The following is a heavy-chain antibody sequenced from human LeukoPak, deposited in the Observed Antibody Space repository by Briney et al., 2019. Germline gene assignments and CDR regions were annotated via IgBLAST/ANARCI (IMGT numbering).Heavy chain of an antibody. V-gene: IGHV3-74*01. D-gene: IGHD2-21*02. Sequence: GGSLRLSCAASGFTFSSYWMHWVRQAPGKGLVWVSRINSDGSSTSYADSVKGRFTISRDNSKNTLYLQMNSLRAEDTAVYYCAKDGGYCGGDCYSPLFDYWGQGTLVTVSS. CDR3: AKDGGYCGGDCYSPLFDY. J-gene: IGHJ4*02. CDR1: GFTFSSYW. CDR2: INSDGSST.